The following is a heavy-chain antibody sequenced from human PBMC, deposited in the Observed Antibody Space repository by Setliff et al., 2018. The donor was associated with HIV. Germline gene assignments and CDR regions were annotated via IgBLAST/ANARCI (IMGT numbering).Heavy chain of an antibody. J-gene: IGHJ4*02. Sequence: GASVMVSCKASGYTFTSYYMHWVRQAPGQGLEWMGIINPSGGSTSYAQKFQGRVTMTRDTSTSTVYMELSSLRSEDTAVYYCASTSDLYSSGWYYAYWGQGTLVTVSS. V-gene: IGHV1-46*01. CDR1: GYTFTSYY. CDR3: ASTSDLYSSGWYYAY. D-gene: IGHD6-19*01. CDR2: INPSGGST.